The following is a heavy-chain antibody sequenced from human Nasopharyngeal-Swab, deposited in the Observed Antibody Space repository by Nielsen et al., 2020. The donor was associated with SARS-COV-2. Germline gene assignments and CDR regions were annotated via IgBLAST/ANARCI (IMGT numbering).Heavy chain of an antibody. J-gene: IGHJ6*03. V-gene: IGHV3-30-3*01. CDR2: ISYDGSNK. Sequence: GESLKISCAASGFTFHSYAMHWVRQAPGKGLEWVAVISYDGSNKFYADSVKGRFTISRDNSKNTLFLQMNSLRAEDTAVYYCARAPFPYYYMDVWGKGTTVTVSS. CDR3: ARAPFPYYYMDV. CDR1: GFTFHSYA. D-gene: IGHD2/OR15-2a*01.